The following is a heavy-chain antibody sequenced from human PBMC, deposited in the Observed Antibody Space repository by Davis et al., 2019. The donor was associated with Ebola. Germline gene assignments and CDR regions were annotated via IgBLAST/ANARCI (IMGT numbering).Heavy chain of an antibody. Sequence: SETLSLTCAVYGGSFSGYYWSWIRQPPGKGLEWIGEINHSGSTKYNPSLKSRVTISVDTSKNQFSLKLSSVTAADTAVYYCARGKKRYYDFWSGTMDVWGQGTTVTVSS. CDR2: INHSGST. CDR3: ARGKKRYYDFWSGTMDV. J-gene: IGHJ6*02. V-gene: IGHV4-34*01. D-gene: IGHD3-3*01. CDR1: GGSFSGYY.